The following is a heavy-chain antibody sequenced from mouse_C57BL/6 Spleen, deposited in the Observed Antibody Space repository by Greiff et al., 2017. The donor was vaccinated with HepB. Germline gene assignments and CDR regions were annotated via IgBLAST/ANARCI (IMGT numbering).Heavy chain of an antibody. V-gene: IGHV1-26*01. J-gene: IGHJ3*01. CDR2: INPNNGGT. CDR3: ARGDYGSSPWLAY. Sequence: EVQLQQSGPELVKPGASVKISCKASGYTFTDYYMNWVKQSHGKSLEWIGDINPNNGGTSYNQKFKDKATLTVDKSSSTAYMELRSLTSEDSAVYYCARGDYGSSPWLAYWGQGTLVTVSA. CDR1: GYTFTDYY. D-gene: IGHD1-1*01.